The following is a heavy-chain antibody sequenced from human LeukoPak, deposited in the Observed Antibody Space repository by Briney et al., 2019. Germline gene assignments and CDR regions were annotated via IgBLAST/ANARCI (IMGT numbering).Heavy chain of an antibody. D-gene: IGHD6-13*01. Sequence: PSETLSLTCSVSGGSVSSGGFYWSWIRQPPGKGLEWIGYIYHSGSTYYNPSLKSRVTISVDRSKNQFSLKLSSVTAADTAMYYCARVVIAAAGEFDPWGQGTLVTVSS. V-gene: IGHV4-30-2*01. CDR2: IYHSGST. CDR1: GGSVSSGGFY. J-gene: IGHJ5*02. CDR3: ARVVIAAAGEFDP.